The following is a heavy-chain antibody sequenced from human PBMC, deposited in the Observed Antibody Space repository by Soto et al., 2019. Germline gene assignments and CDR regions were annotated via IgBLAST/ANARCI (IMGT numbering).Heavy chain of an antibody. CDR1: GDAIRPYY. V-gene: IGHV4-59*01. D-gene: IGHD1-26*01. Sequence: PSETLSLTCTVSGDAIRPYYWTWIRQPPGKGLEWIGYVYYSGSVNYKSSLKSRVTMSVDTSKNQFSLRLNSVTAADTAVYYCARDFSGSYLFDYWGQGTLVTVSS. J-gene: IGHJ4*02. CDR2: VYYSGSV. CDR3: ARDFSGSYLFDY.